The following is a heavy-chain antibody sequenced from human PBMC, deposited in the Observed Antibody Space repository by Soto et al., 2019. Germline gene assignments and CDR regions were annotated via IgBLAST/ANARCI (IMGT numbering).Heavy chain of an antibody. CDR2: IYYSVTT. CDR3: ATEVVTRNYYHGMD. V-gene: IGHV4-59*01. D-gene: IGHD3-22*01. CDR1: GGSISSYY. J-gene: IGHJ6*01. Sequence: KTSETLSLTCTVSGGSISSYYWSWIRQRPGKGLEWIGYIYYSVTTNYTPSLKSRVTISLDTSKKKFHLKLSSGPAPDTAAYYCATEVVTRNYYHGMD.